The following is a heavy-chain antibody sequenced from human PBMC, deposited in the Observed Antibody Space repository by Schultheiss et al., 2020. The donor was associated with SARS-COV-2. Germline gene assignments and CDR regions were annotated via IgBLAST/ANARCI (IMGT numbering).Heavy chain of an antibody. V-gene: IGHV4-31*03. CDR1: GGSISSGDYY. D-gene: IGHD5-24*01. Sequence: SETLSLTCTVSGGSISSGDYYWSWIRQLPGKGLEWIGYIYYSGSTYYNPSLKSRVTISVDTSKNQFSLKLSSVTAADTAVYYCARDRDGYNWVDYWGQGTLVTVSS. J-gene: IGHJ4*02. CDR3: ARDRDGYNWVDY. CDR2: IYYSGST.